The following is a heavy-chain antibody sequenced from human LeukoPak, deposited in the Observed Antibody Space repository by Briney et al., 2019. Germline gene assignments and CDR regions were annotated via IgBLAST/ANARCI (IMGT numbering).Heavy chain of an antibody. CDR3: ARDAVDY. CDR1: GYTFTNYG. Sequence: ASVRVSCKASGYTFTNYGISWVRQAPGQGLEWMGWISAYNGNTNYAQNLQGRVTMTTNTSTTTAYMELRSLTSDDTAVYYCARDAVDYWGQGTLVTVSS. V-gene: IGHV1-18*01. CDR2: ISAYNGNT. J-gene: IGHJ4*02.